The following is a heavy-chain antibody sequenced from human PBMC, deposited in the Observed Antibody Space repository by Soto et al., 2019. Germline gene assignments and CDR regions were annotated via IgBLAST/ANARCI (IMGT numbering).Heavy chain of an antibody. CDR2: IYYSGST. D-gene: IGHD2-21*02. J-gene: IGHJ6*02. Sequence: SETLSLTCTVSGGSISSGGYYWSWIRQHPGKGLEWIGYIYYSGSTYYNPSLKSRVTISVDTSKNQFSLKLSSVTAADTAVYYCARGEGDSGVYYYYYYGMDVWGQGTTVTVSS. V-gene: IGHV4-31*03. CDR3: ARGEGDSGVYYYYYYGMDV. CDR1: GGSISSGGYY.